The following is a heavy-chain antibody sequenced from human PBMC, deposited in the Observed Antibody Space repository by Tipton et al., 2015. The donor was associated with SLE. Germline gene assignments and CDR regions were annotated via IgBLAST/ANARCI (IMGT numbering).Heavy chain of an antibody. D-gene: IGHD3-10*01. CDR2: IYNSGTT. Sequence: TLSLTCTVSGGSVNTGNCYWTWIRQHPGKGPEWIGYIYNSGTTYCNPSLKSRVTISADTSKNQFSLKLRSVTAADTAVYYCATMVRGGGGNGYWGQGTLVTVSS. CDR1: GGSVNTGNCY. V-gene: IGHV4-61*01. J-gene: IGHJ4*02. CDR3: ATMVRGGGGNGY.